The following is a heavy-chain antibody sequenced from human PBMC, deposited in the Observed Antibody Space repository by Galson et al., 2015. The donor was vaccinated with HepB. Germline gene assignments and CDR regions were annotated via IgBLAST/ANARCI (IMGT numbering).Heavy chain of an antibody. CDR3: ARDRDGYNFWYFDL. Sequence: SVKVSCKASGGTSNNFGINWIRQAPGQELEWMGGIIPNFRTANYHQDFQGRLTMTVDESTNTAYMELSSLTSDDTAIYFCARDRDGYNFWYFDLWGRGTLVTVSS. CDR1: GGTSNNFG. CDR2: IIPNFRTA. J-gene: IGHJ2*01. V-gene: IGHV1-69*13. D-gene: IGHD5-24*01.